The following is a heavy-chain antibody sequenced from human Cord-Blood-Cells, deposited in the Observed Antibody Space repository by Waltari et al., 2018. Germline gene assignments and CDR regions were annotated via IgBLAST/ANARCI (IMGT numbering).Heavy chain of an antibody. D-gene: IGHD5-12*01. Sequence: QVQLQQWGAGLLQPSETLSLTCAVYGGSFSGYYRSWIRQPPGKGLEWIGEINHSGSTNYNPSLKSRVTISVDTSKNQFSLKLSSVTAADTAVYYCARVVATIDYWGQGTLVTVSS. CDR1: GGSFSGYY. CDR3: ARVVATIDY. CDR2: INHSGST. V-gene: IGHV4-34*01. J-gene: IGHJ4*02.